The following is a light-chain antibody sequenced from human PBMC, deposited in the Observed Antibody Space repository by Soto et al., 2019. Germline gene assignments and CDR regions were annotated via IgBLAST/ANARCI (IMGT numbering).Light chain of an antibody. CDR3: QHFNSYPWT. CDR1: RSFASSY. V-gene: IGKV3-20*01. J-gene: IGKJ1*01. CDR2: AAS. Sequence: EIVLTQSPVTLSLSPGERATLSCRASRSFASSYLGWYQQKPGQAPRLLIYAASTRATGIPDRFSGSGSGTDFTLTISSLQPDDFATYYCQHFNSYPWTFGQGTKVDIK.